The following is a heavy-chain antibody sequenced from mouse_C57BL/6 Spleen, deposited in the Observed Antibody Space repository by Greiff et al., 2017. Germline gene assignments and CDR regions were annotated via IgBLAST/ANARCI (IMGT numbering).Heavy chain of an antibody. J-gene: IGHJ3*01. Sequence: QVQLKESGPELVKPGASVKLSCKASGYTFTSYDINWVKQRPGQGLEWIGWISPRDGSTKYNEKFKGKATLTVDKSSSTAYMELHSLTSVNSAVYFCAKPHYDYGFAYWGQGTLVTVSA. CDR2: ISPRDGST. CDR1: GYTFTSYD. V-gene: IGHV1-85*01. CDR3: AKPHYDYGFAY. D-gene: IGHD2-4*01.